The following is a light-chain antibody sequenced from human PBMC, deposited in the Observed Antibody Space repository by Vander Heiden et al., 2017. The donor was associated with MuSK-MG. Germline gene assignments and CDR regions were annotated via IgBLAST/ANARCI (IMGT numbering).Light chain of an antibody. Sequence: IVLTHPPGTLSLSPGERATLSCRASQSVSSSYLAWYQQKPGQAPRLLIYGASSRATGIPDRFSGSGSGTDFTLTISRLEPEDFAVYYCQQYGSSPLTFGGGTKVEIK. J-gene: IGKJ4*01. CDR3: QQYGSSPLT. V-gene: IGKV3-20*01. CDR1: QSVSSSY. CDR2: GAS.